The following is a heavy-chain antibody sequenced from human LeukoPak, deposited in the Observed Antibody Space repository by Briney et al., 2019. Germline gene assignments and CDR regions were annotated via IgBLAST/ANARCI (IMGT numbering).Heavy chain of an antibody. J-gene: IGHJ4*02. CDR2: IYHSGRT. Sequence: PSETLSLTCTVSGYSISSGYYWGWIRQPPGKGLEWIGSIYHSGRTFYNPSLKSRVTISVDTSKNQFSLKLTSVTAADTAVYYCARDVGNSSYYPDYWGQGTLVTVSS. V-gene: IGHV4-38-2*02. D-gene: IGHD3-22*01. CDR1: GYSISSGYY. CDR3: ARDVGNSSYYPDY.